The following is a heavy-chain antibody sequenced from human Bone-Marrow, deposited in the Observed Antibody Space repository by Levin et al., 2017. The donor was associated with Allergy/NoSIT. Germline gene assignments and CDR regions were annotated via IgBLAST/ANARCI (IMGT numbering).Heavy chain of an antibody. CDR2: IRSKAYGGTA. D-gene: IGHD2-21*02. Sequence: SCTASGFTFGDYVMSWFRQAPGKGLEWVGFIRSKAYGGTAEHAASVKGRFTISRDDSKRIAYLQMNSLKTEDTAVYYCSRRCAGDCYTTDAFDIWGQGTMLTVSS. CDR1: GFTFGDYV. CDR3: SRRCAGDCYTTDAFDI. J-gene: IGHJ3*02. V-gene: IGHV3-49*03.